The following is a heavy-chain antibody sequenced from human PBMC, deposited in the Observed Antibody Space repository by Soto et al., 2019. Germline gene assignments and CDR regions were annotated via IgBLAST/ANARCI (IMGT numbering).Heavy chain of an antibody. CDR3: ARYSVRGRTGGYYYYMDV. CDR2: INHSGST. D-gene: IGHD3-10*01. V-gene: IGHV4-34*01. J-gene: IGHJ6*03. Sequence: SETLSLTCAVYGGSFSGYYWSWIRQPPGKGLEWIGEINHSGSTNYNPSLKSRVTISVDTSKNQFSLKLSSVTAADTAVYYCARYSVRGRTGGYYYYMDVWGKGTTVTVSS. CDR1: GGSFSGYY.